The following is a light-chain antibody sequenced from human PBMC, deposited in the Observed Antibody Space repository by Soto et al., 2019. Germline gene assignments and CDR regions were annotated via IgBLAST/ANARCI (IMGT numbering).Light chain of an antibody. Sequence: EIVLTQSPATLSLPPGERATLSCRASQSISSFLAWYQHKPGRAPRLLIYDVSKRATGIPARFSASGSGTDFTLTISSLEPEDFAVYYCHQRSSWPLTFGGGTTVEIK. CDR1: QSISSF. V-gene: IGKV3-11*01. CDR3: HQRSSWPLT. CDR2: DVS. J-gene: IGKJ4*01.